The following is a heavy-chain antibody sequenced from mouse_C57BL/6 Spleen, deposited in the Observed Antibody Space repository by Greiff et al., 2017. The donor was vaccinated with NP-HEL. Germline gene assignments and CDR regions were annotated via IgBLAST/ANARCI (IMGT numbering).Heavy chain of an antibody. J-gene: IGHJ4*01. CDR2: INPRSGYT. CDR3: ARFDWDEDYYAMDY. D-gene: IGHD4-1*01. V-gene: IGHV1-7*01. Sequence: VKLVESGAELAKPGASVKLSCKASGYTFTSYWMHWVKQRPGQGLEWIGYINPRSGYTKYNQKFKDKATLTADKSASTAYMQLSSLTYEDSAVYYCARFDWDEDYYAMDYWGQGTSVTVSS. CDR1: GYTFTSYW.